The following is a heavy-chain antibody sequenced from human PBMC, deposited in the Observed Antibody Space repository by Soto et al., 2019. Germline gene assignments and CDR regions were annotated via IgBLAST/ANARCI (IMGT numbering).Heavy chain of an antibody. Sequence: QVQLQQWGAGLLKPSETLSLTCAVYGGSFSGYYWTWIRQPPGTGLEWIGEMNHSGSTNYNPSLKSRVPISVDTSQNQFSLKLTSVTAADTAVYYCARDKITGLFDYWGQGTLVTVSS. CDR1: GGSFSGYY. J-gene: IGHJ4*02. V-gene: IGHV4-34*01. CDR2: MNHSGST. CDR3: ARDKITGLFDY. D-gene: IGHD2-8*02.